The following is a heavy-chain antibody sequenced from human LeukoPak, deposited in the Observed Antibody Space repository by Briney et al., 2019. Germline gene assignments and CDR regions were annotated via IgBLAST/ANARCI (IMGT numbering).Heavy chain of an antibody. V-gene: IGHV1-46*01. CDR1: GYTFTSYY. D-gene: IGHD3-3*01. J-gene: IGHJ4*02. CDR2: INPSGGST. Sequence: ASVKVSCKASGYTFTSYYMHWVRQAPGQGLEWMGIINPSGGSTSYAQKFQGRVTMTRDMSTSTVYMELSSLRSEDTAVYYCARDLANYDFWSGYPYFLFDYWGQGTLVTVSS. CDR3: ARDLANYDFWSGYPYFLFDY.